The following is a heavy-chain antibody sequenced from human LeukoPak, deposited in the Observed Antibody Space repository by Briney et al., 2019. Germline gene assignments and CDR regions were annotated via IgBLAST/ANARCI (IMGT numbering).Heavy chain of an antibody. CDR3: ARDLGYSYGYYFDY. V-gene: IGHV3-48*01. CDR1: GFTFNSYN. CDR2: ISSGSGTI. D-gene: IGHD5-18*01. Sequence: GGSLRLSCAASGFTFNSYNMNWVRQAPGKGLEWVSYISSGSGTIYYADSVEGRFAISRDNAKNSLYLQMNSLRAEDTAVYYCARDLGYSYGYYFDYWGQGTLVTVSS. J-gene: IGHJ4*02.